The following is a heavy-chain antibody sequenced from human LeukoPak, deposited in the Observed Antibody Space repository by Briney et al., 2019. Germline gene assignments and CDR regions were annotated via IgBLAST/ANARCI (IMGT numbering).Heavy chain of an antibody. V-gene: IGHV3-53*01. CDR2: IYSGGST. CDR3: ARGGAARPDY. J-gene: IGHJ4*02. CDR1: GFTVSSNY. D-gene: IGHD6-6*01. Sequence: SGGSLRLSCAASGFTVSSNYMSWVRQAPGKGLEWVSVIYSGGSTYYADSVKGRFTISRDNAKNSLYLHMDSLRVEDMAVYYCARGGAARPDYWGQGTLVTVSS.